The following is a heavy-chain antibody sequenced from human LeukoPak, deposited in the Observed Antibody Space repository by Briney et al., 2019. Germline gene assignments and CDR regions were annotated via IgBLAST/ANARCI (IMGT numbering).Heavy chain of an antibody. Sequence: GGSLRLSCAASGFTFSSYAMHWVRQAPGKGLEWVAVISYDGSNKYCADSVKGRFTVSRDNSKNTLYLQMNSLRAEDTAVYYCARFILTGYSYDYWGQGTLVTVSS. D-gene: IGHD3-9*01. V-gene: IGHV3-30-3*01. CDR2: ISYDGSNK. CDR3: ARFILTGYSYDY. CDR1: GFTFSSYA. J-gene: IGHJ4*02.